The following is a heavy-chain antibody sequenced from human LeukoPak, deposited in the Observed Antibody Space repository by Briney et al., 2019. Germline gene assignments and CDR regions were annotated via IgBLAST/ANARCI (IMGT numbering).Heavy chain of an antibody. CDR1: GFTFSSYS. CDR2: ISSSSSYI. Sequence: GGSLRLSCAASGFTFSSYSMNWVRQAPGKGLEWVSFISSSSSYIYYADSVKGRFTISRDNAKNSLYLQMNSLRAEDTAVYYCARDPIAAAGTAQADWGQGTLVTVSS. J-gene: IGHJ4*02. D-gene: IGHD6-13*01. CDR3: ARDPIAAAGTAQAD. V-gene: IGHV3-21*01.